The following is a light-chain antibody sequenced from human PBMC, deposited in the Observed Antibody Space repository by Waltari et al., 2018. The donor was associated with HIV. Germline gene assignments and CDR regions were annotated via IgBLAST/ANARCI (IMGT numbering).Light chain of an antibody. CDR3: QSYDGNNHEV. CDR1: SGSIASNY. CDR2: EDN. J-gene: IGLJ2*01. Sequence: NFMLTQPHSVSESTGQTVTIPCTRSSGSIASNYVQCYQQRPGSAPTTVIYEDNQRPSGVPDRFSGSIDSSSNSASLTISGLKTEDEADYHCQSYDGNNHEVFGGGTKLTVL. V-gene: IGLV6-57*04.